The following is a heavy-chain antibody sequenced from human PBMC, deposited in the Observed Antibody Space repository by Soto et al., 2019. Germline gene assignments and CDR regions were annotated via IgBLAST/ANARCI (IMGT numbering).Heavy chain of an antibody. CDR3: ARGGPELFDS. V-gene: IGHV3-33*01. Sequence: QVQLVESGGGVVQPGRSLRLSCAASGFTFSSYGMHWVRQAPGKGLEWVALIWYNGSNKQYADSVKGRVTISRDNSNNTLYLQMNSLRADDTAVYYCARGGPELFDSWGPGTLVTVSS. CDR2: IWYNGSNK. J-gene: IGHJ4*02. CDR1: GFTFSSYG. D-gene: IGHD1-26*01.